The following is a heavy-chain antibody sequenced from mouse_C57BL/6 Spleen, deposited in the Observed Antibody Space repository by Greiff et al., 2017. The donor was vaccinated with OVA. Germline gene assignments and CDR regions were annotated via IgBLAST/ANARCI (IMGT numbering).Heavy chain of an antibody. J-gene: IGHJ3*01. Sequence: EVQLVESGGGLVKPGGSLKLSCAASGFTFSDYGMHWVRQAPEKGLEWVAYISSGSSTIYYADTVKGRFTISRDNAKNTLFLQMTSLRSEDTAMYYCARPRLGGSIHFAYWGQGTLVTVSA. V-gene: IGHV5-17*01. CDR1: GFTFSDYG. CDR3: ARPRLGGSIHFAY. CDR2: ISSGSSTI. D-gene: IGHD1-1*01.